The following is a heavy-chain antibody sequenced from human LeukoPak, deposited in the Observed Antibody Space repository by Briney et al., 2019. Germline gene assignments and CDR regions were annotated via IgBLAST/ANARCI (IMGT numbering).Heavy chain of an antibody. CDR1: GYTLTELS. V-gene: IGHV1-24*01. CDR3: ATEEGSSGLFDY. D-gene: IGHD3-22*01. J-gene: IGHJ4*02. Sequence: ASVTVSFKVSGYTLTELSMHWVRQAPGKGLEWMGGFDPEDGETIYAQKFQGRVTMTEDTSTDTAYMELSSLRSEDTAVYYCATEEGSSGLFDYWGQGTLVTVSS. CDR2: FDPEDGET.